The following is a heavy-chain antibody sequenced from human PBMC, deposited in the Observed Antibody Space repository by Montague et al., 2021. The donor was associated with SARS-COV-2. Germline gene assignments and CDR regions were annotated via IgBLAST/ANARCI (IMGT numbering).Heavy chain of an antibody. CDR1: GGSVSSSNYY. J-gene: IGHJ6*03. Sequence: SETLSLTCTVSGGSVSSSNYYWGWIRQPPGKGLEWIGSIHYSGSTYYKPSLKSRVTISLDTSKNQFSLKLNFVTAADTAVYYCSRGDFGVVIIPYYYYYIDVWGKGTTVTVSS. D-gene: IGHD3-3*01. V-gene: IGHV4-39*01. CDR3: SRGDFGVVIIPYYYYYIDV. CDR2: IHYSGST.